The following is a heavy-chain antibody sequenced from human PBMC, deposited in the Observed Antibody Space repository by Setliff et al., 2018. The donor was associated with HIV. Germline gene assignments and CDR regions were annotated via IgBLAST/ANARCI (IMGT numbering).Heavy chain of an antibody. J-gene: IGHJ4*02. CDR1: GFTFSGSP. CDR2: IKNRSDNYAT. V-gene: IGHV3-73*01. Sequence: GEYLKLSCATPGFTFSGSPIHWVRQASGKGLEWLGRIKNRSDNYATAYAASVEGRFTISIDDSMNTAYLQMNSLKIEDTAVYYCTRPQYFYDIGGSDYWGQGPQVTVSS. CDR3: TRPQYFYDIGGSDY. D-gene: IGHD3-22*01.